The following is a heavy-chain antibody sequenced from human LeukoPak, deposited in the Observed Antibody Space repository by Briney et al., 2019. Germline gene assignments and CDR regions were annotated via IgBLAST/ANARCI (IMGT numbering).Heavy chain of an antibody. CDR2: INPSVGST. V-gene: IGHV1-46*01. J-gene: IGHJ3*02. CDR1: GYTFTSYY. Sequence: ASVKVSCKASGYTFTSYYLHWVRQAPGQGLEWMGIINPSVGSTTYAQKFQGRVTMTRDTSTSTVYMELSSLRSEDTAVYCCAREMIERGAFDMWGQGTVVTVSS. CDR3: AREMIERGAFDM. D-gene: IGHD3-22*01.